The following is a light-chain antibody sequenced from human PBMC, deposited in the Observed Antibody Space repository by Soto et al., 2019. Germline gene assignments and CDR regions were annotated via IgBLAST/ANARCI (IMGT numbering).Light chain of an antibody. Sequence: QAVVTQEPSLTVSPGGTVTLTCGSSTGAVTSGHYPYWFQQKPGQAPRTLIFNTNNKHSWTPARFTGSLLGGKAALTLSGAQPEDEAAHYGLLAYRGDRAVFGGGTQLTVL. CDR2: NTN. J-gene: IGLJ3*02. CDR1: TGAVTSGHY. V-gene: IGLV7-46*01. CDR3: LLAYRGDRAV.